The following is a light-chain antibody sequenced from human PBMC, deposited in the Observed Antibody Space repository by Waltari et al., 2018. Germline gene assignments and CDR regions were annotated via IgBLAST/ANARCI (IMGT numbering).Light chain of an antibody. CDR2: AAS. CDR1: QSISSY. CDR3: QQSYSTPGYT. V-gene: IGKV1-39*01. Sequence: DIQMTQSPSSLSASVGDRVTITCRASQSISSYLNWYQQKPGKAPKLLLYAASSLQSGVPSRFSGSRSGTDFTLTISSLQPEDFATYYCQQSYSTPGYTFGQGTKLEIK. J-gene: IGKJ2*01.